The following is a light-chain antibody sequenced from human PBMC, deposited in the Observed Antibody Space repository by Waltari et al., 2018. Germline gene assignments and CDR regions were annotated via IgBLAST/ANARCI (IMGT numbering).Light chain of an antibody. J-gene: IGKJ4*01. V-gene: IGKV3-11*01. CDR3: QHRSDWPLT. Sequence: IVLTQSPATLSLSPGERATLSCRASESVSRYLAWYQQKPGQAPRLLIYEASNRATGIQARFSGSGSGTDFTLTISSLEPEDFAVYYCQHRSDWPLTFGGGTKVEIK. CDR1: ESVSRY. CDR2: EAS.